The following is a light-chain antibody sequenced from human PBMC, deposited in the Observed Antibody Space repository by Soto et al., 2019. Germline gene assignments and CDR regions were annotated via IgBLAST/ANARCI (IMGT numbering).Light chain of an antibody. V-gene: IGKV3-15*01. Sequence: EIVMTQSPATLSVSPGERATLSCRASQSVSSNLAWYQQKPGQAPRLLIYYASTRDTGVPARFSGSGSGTDFTLTISSLQSEDFAVYYCQQYNNWPPSWTFGQGTKVDIK. J-gene: IGKJ1*01. CDR2: YAS. CDR1: QSVSSN. CDR3: QQYNNWPPSWT.